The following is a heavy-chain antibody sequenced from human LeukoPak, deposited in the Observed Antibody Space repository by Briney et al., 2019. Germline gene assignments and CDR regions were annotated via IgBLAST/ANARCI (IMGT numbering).Heavy chain of an antibody. CDR3: ARDSRRWLQPEAFDI. Sequence: SETLSLTCTVSGGSISSYYWSWIRQPPGKGLEWIGYIYYSGSTNYNPSLKSRVTISVDTSKNQFSLKLSSVTAADTAVYYCARDSRRWLQPEAFDIWGQGTMVTVSS. D-gene: IGHD5-24*01. CDR1: GGSISSYY. J-gene: IGHJ3*02. V-gene: IGHV4-59*01. CDR2: IYYSGST.